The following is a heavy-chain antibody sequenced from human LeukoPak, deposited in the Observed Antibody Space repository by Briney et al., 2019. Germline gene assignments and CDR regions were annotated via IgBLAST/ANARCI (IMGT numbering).Heavy chain of an antibody. CDR1: GFTFSSYA. V-gene: IGHV3-64*01. CDR3: ARGFSAVAGHFDY. CDR2: ISTYGGST. J-gene: IGHJ4*02. Sequence: GGSLRLSCAASGFTFSSYAMYWVRQAPGKGLEYVSAISTYGGSTYYANSVKGRFTISRDNSKNTPYLQMNSLRAEDTAVYYCARGFSAVAGHFDYWGQGTLVTVSS. D-gene: IGHD6-19*01.